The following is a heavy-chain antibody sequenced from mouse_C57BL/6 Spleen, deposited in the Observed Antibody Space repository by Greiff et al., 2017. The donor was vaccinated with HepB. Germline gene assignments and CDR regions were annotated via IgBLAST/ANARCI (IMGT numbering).Heavy chain of an antibody. CDR2: IYPRSGNT. Sequence: VQLQQSGAELARPGASVKLSCKASGYTFTSYGISWVKQRTGQGLEWIGEIYPRSGNTYYNEKFKGKATLTADKSSSTAYMELRSLPSEDSAVYSCARYYYGSSSWLAYWGQGTLVTVSA. CDR1: GYTFTSYG. CDR3: ARYYYGSSSWLAY. V-gene: IGHV1-81*01. J-gene: IGHJ3*01. D-gene: IGHD1-1*01.